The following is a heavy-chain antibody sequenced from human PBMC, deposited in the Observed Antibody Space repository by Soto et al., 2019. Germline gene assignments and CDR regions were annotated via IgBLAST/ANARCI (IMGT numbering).Heavy chain of an antibody. D-gene: IGHD3-16*02. Sequence: GASVKVSCKASGYTFTIYGISWVRQAPGQGLEWMGWISAYNGNTNYAQKLQGRVTMTTDTSTSTAYMELRSLRSDDTAVYYCAREGGPIMITFGGVIGPNYYYYGMDVWGQGTTVTVSS. J-gene: IGHJ6*02. CDR1: GYTFTIYG. CDR2: ISAYNGNT. CDR3: AREGGPIMITFGGVIGPNYYYYGMDV. V-gene: IGHV1-18*01.